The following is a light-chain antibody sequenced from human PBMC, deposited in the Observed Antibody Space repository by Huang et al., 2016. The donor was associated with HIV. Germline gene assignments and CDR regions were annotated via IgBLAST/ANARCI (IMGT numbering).Light chain of an antibody. CDR3: QQSFSVPRT. J-gene: IGKJ1*01. CDR1: QNITKS. V-gene: IGKV1-39*01. Sequence: DIQMTQSPPSLSASVGDRVTFTCRANQNITKSLHWYQQKPGKAPKLLIYTASTLESGVPSRFSGGGSGSRFTLNIGNLQPEDFATYYCQQSFSVPRTFG. CDR2: TAS.